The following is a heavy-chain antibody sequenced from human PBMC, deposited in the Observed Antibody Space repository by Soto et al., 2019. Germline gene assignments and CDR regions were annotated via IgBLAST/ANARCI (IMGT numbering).Heavy chain of an antibody. Sequence: QVQLVQSGAEVKKPGSSVKVSCKASGGTFSSYAISWVRQAPGQGLEWMGGIVPSFGTANYAQKFQGRVTITADESTSSVYMDLTSLSYEDTAVYYCARAPSSAIVYYGMDVWGQGTTVTVSS. CDR2: IVPSFGTA. D-gene: IGHD2-2*01. J-gene: IGHJ6*02. CDR1: GGTFSSYA. CDR3: ARAPSSAIVYYGMDV. V-gene: IGHV1-69*01.